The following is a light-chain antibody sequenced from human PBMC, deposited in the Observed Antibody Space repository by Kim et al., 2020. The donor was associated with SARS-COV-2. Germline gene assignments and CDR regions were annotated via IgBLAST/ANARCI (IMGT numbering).Light chain of an antibody. CDR3: SSYTSSGTMV. CDR1: ISDVGGYNY. CDR2: DVS. V-gene: IGLV2-14*03. Sequence: QSALTQPASVSGSPGQSITISCTGTISDVGGYNYVSWYQQHPGKAPKLMIYDVSNRPSGVSNRFSGSKSGNTASLTISGLQAEDEADYYCSSYTSSGTMVFGGETQLTVL. J-gene: IGLJ2*01.